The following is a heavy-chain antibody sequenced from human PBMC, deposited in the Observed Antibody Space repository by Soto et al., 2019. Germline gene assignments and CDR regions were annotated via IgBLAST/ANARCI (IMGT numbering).Heavy chain of an antibody. J-gene: IGHJ5*02. CDR1: GGPISSGGYY. Sequence: SLTCTVSGGPISSGGYYWSWIRQHPGKGLEWIGYIYYSGSTYYNPSLKSRVTISVDTSKNQFSLKLSSVTAADTAVYYCAREGVAAAGTLNWFDPWGQGTLVTVSS. D-gene: IGHD6-13*01. CDR3: AREGVAAAGTLNWFDP. CDR2: IYYSGST. V-gene: IGHV4-31*03.